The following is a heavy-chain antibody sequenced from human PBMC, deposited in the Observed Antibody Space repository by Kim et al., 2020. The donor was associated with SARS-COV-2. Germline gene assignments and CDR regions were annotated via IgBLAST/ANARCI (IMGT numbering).Heavy chain of an antibody. V-gene: IGHV3-30*01. J-gene: IGHJ4*02. D-gene: IGHD6-13*01. Sequence: SVKGRFTISRDNSKNTLYLQMNSLRAEDTAVYYCARQTGYSSSWYQAFDYWGQGTLVTVSS. CDR3: ARQTGYSSSWYQAFDY.